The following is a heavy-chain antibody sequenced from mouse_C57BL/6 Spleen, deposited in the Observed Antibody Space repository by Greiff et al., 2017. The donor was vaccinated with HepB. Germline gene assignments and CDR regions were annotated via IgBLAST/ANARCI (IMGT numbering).Heavy chain of an antibody. Sequence: QVQLQQPGAELVMPGASVKLSCKASGYTFTSYWMHWVKQRPGQGLEWIGGIDPSDSYTNYNQKFKGKSTLTVDKSSSTAYMQLSSLTSEDSAVYYCARKGYYGSRGAMDYWGQGTSVTVSS. V-gene: IGHV1-69*01. CDR2: IDPSDSYT. D-gene: IGHD1-1*01. CDR3: ARKGYYGSRGAMDY. CDR1: GYTFTSYW. J-gene: IGHJ4*01.